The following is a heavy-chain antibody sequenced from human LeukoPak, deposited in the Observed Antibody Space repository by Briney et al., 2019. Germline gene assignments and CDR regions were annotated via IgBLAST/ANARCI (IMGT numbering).Heavy chain of an antibody. J-gene: IGHJ4*02. CDR2: ISSSCSTI. D-gene: IGHD2-2*02. Sequence: QPGGSLRLSCVASGFTFSNYSMNWVRQAPGKGLEWVSYISSSCSTIYYADSVKGRFTISRDNAKNSLYLQMNSLRAEDTAVYYCARDPGPGHCSSTSCYTADRLLIDYWGQGTLVTVSS. CDR1: GFTFSNYS. V-gene: IGHV3-48*01. CDR3: ARDPGPGHCSSTSCYTADRLLIDY.